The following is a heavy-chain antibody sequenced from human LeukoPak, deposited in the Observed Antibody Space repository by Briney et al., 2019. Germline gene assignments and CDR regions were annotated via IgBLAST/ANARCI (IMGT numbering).Heavy chain of an antibody. J-gene: IGHJ4*02. CDR2: INPNSGGT. CDR3: ARVPPRYFDWLQDYYFDY. CDR1: GYTFTGYY. V-gene: IGHV1-2*02. D-gene: IGHD3-9*01. Sequence: ASVKVSCKASGYTFTGYYMHWVRQAPGQGLEWMGWINPNSGGTNYAQKLQGRVTMTTDTSTSAAYMELRSLRSDDTAVYYCARVPPRYFDWLQDYYFDYWGQGTLVTVSS.